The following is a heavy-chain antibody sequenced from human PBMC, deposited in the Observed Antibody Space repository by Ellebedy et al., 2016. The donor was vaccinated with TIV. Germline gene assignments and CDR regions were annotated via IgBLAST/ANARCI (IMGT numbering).Heavy chain of an antibody. J-gene: IGHJ4*02. V-gene: IGHV3-21*01. CDR3: ARDLGELLPALNFDY. Sequence: PGGSLRLSCAASGITFSSYSMSWVRQAPGKGLEWVSAISNNGAHTYYADPVKGRFTISRDNANNLLYLQMNSLRAEDTAVYYCARDLGELLPALNFDYWGQGSLVTVSS. CDR2: ISNNGAHT. D-gene: IGHD1-26*01. CDR1: GITFSSYS.